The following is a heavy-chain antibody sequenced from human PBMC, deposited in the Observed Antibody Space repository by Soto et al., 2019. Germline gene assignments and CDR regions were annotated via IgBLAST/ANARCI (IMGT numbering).Heavy chain of an antibody. CDR3: ARHGSPMVRGVIDY. CDR2: IYYSGST. J-gene: IGHJ4*02. V-gene: IGHV4-39*01. Sequence: LSLTCTVSGGSISSSSYYWGWIRQPPGKGLERIGSIYYSGSTYYNPSLKSRVTISVDTSKNQFSLKLSSVTAADTAVYYCARHGSPMVRGVIDYWGQGTLVTVSS. D-gene: IGHD3-10*01. CDR1: GGSISSSSYY.